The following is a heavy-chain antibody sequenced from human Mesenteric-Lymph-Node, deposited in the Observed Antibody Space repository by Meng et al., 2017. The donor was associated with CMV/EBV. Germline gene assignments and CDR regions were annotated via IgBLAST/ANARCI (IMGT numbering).Heavy chain of an antibody. D-gene: IGHD2-2*02. V-gene: IGHV4-4*02. CDR3: ARIAVGCSSTSCYIYRRAYYFDY. CDR1: KW. CDR2: IYHSGST. J-gene: IGHJ4*02. Sequence: KWWSWVRQPTGKGLEWIGEIYHSGSTNYNPSLKSRVTISVDKSKNQFSLKLSSVTAADTAVYYCARIAVGCSSTSCYIYRRAYYFDYWGQGTLVTVSS.